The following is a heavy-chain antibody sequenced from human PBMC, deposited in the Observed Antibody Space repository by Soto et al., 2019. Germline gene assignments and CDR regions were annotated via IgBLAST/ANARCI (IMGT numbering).Heavy chain of an antibody. J-gene: IGHJ6*02. V-gene: IGHV3-23*01. CDR2: ISGSSMST. Sequence: GGALRLSCAASGFSVSSYAMSWVRQAPGKGLEWVSGISGSSMSTYYADSVKGRFTISRDNSKNTLFLQMNSLRAEDTAVYYCAKGGYCSGGTCRTGLYYYAMDVWGQGTTVTVSS. D-gene: IGHD2-15*01. CDR3: AKGGYCSGGTCRTGLYYYAMDV. CDR1: GFSVSSYA.